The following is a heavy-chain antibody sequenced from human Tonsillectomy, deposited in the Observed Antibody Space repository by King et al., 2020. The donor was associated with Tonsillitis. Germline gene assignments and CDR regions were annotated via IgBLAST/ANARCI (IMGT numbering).Heavy chain of an antibody. CDR1: GFTFDYYA. Sequence: DVQLVESGGGLGQPGRSLRLSCAASGFTFDYYAMHWFRQASGKGLEGVSGISWNSGSIGYGDSVKGRFTISRDNAKNSLYLQMNSLRTEDTALYYCAATGYRSSFTGSYFDYWGQGTLVTVSS. J-gene: IGHJ4*02. CDR3: AATGYRSSFTGSYFDY. CDR2: ISWNSGSI. D-gene: IGHD6-13*01. V-gene: IGHV3-9*01.